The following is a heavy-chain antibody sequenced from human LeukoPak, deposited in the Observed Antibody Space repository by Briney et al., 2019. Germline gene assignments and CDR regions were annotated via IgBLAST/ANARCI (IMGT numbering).Heavy chain of an antibody. CDR2: ISGGGAST. V-gene: IGHV3-23*01. CDR3: AKDLSSLGYCSSTSCLPDY. D-gene: IGHD2-2*01. J-gene: IGHJ4*02. CDR1: GFTFSSYG. Sequence: GGSLRLSCAASGFTFSSYGMSWVRQAPGKGLEWVSGISGGGASTFYADSVKGRFTISRDNSKNTLYLRMNSLRAEDTAVYYCAKDLSSLGYCSSTSCLPDYWGQGTLVTVSS.